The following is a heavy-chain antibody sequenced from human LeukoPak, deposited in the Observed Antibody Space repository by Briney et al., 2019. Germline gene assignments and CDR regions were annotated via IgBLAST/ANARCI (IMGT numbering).Heavy chain of an antibody. V-gene: IGHV1-18*01. D-gene: IGHD3-9*01. J-gene: IGHJ4*02. CDR3: ARGSFLTGYYKAIGY. CDR2: ISAYNGNT. Sequence: GASVKVSCKASGYTFTSYGISWVRQAPGQGLEWMGWISAYNGNTNYAQKLQGRVTMTTDTSTSTAYMELRSLRSDDTAVYYCARGSFLTGYYKAIGYWGQGTLVTVSS. CDR1: GYTFTSYG.